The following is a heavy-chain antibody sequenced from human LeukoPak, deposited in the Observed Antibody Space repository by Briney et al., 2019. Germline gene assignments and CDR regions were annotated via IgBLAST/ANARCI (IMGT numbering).Heavy chain of an antibody. D-gene: IGHD2-15*01. V-gene: IGHV1-2*02. CDR3: AREISAELLRNWCFDL. CDR2: INPNSGGT. J-gene: IGHJ2*01. CDR1: GYTFTCYY. Sequence: VSVKVSCKASGYTFTCYYMHWVRQAPGQGLEWMGWINPNSGGTNYAQKFQGRVTMTRDTSISTAYMELSRLRSDDTAVYYCAREISAELLRNWCFDLWGRGTLVTVSS.